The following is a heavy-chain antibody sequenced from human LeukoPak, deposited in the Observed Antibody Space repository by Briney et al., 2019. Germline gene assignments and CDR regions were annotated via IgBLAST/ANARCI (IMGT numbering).Heavy chain of an antibody. D-gene: IGHD1-26*01. V-gene: IGHV3-30*03. CDR2: ISYDGSNK. J-gene: IGHJ4*02. Sequence: GGSLRLSCAASGFTFSSYGMHWVRQAPGKGLGWVAVISYDGSNKYYADSVKGRFTISRDNSKNTLYLQMNSLRAEDTAVYYCARYSGSYSGYYFDYWGQGTLVTVSS. CDR1: GFTFSSYG. CDR3: ARYSGSYSGYYFDY.